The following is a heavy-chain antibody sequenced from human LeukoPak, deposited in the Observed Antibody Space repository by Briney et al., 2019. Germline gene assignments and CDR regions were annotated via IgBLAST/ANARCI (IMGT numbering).Heavy chain of an antibody. CDR2: ISSSGSTI. Sequence: GGSLRLSCAASGFTLSSYAMSWVRQAPGKGLEWVSYISSSGSTIYYADSVKGRFTISRDNAKNSLYLQMNSLRAEDTAVYYCARALGGGSWASGYWGQGTLVTVSS. CDR3: ARALGGGSWASGY. V-gene: IGHV3-48*04. J-gene: IGHJ4*02. D-gene: IGHD2-15*01. CDR1: GFTLSSYA.